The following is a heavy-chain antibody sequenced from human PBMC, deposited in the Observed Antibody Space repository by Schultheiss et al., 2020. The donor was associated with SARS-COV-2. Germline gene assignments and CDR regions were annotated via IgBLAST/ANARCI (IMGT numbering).Heavy chain of an antibody. CDR1: GGSISSYY. V-gene: IGHV4-59*08. Sequence: SETLSLTCTVSGGSISSYYWSWIRQPPGKGLEWIGYIYYSGSTNYNPSLKSRVTISVDTSKNQFSLKLSSVTAADTAVYYCARLRYSSGWSFDYWGQGTLVTVSS. J-gene: IGHJ4*02. CDR2: IYYSGST. D-gene: IGHD6-19*01. CDR3: ARLRYSSGWSFDY.